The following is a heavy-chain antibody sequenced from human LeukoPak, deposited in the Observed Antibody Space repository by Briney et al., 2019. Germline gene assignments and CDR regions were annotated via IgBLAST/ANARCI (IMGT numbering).Heavy chain of an antibody. Sequence: GGSLRLSCAASGFIVSGKYMSWVRQAPGKGLEWVSVIRSDGSTSYADSVKGRFTISRDNSKNTLYLQMNSLRAEDTAVYYCAREGSFDSSGYNDALDIWGQGTMVTVTA. D-gene: IGHD3-22*01. V-gene: IGHV3-53*01. CDR3: AREGSFDSSGYNDALDI. J-gene: IGHJ3*02. CDR1: GFIVSGKY. CDR2: IRSDGST.